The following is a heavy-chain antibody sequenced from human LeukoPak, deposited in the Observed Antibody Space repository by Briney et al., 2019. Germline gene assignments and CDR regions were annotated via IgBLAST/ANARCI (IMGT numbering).Heavy chain of an antibody. D-gene: IGHD6-13*01. Sequence: ASVNVSCKASGYTFTSYAMHWVRQAPGKGLEWMGWINAGNGNTKYSQKFQGRVTITRDTSASTAYMELSSLRSEDTAVYYCARDEGQQLGDYWGQGTLVTVSS. CDR2: INAGNGNT. V-gene: IGHV1-3*01. CDR3: ARDEGQQLGDY. CDR1: GYTFTSYA. J-gene: IGHJ4*02.